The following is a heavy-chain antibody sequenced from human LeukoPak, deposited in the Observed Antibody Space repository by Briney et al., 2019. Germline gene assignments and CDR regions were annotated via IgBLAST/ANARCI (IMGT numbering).Heavy chain of an antibody. V-gene: IGHV3-48*03. CDR2: ISGSGSTI. CDR3: ARDRSTVTTWVDY. CDR1: GFTFSSYE. J-gene: IGHJ4*02. Sequence: PGGSLTLSCAASGFTFSSYEMNWLRQAPGKGLEWVSYISGSGSTIYYAHSVQGRFTISKDNAKNSLLLQMNSLRAEDTAVYDCARDRSTVTTWVDYWGQGTLVTVSS. D-gene: IGHD4-17*01.